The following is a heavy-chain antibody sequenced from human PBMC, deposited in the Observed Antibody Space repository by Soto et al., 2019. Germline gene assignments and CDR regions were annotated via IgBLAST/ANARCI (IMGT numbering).Heavy chain of an antibody. D-gene: IGHD5-12*01. Sequence: SETLSLTCTVSGGSISSYYWSWIRQPPGKGLEWIGYIYYSGSTNYSPSLKSRVTISVDTSKNQFSLKLSSVTAADTAVYYCARDGYNSLFDYWGQGTLVTVSS. CDR1: GGSISSYY. CDR3: ARDGYNSLFDY. V-gene: IGHV4-59*01. CDR2: IYYSGST. J-gene: IGHJ4*02.